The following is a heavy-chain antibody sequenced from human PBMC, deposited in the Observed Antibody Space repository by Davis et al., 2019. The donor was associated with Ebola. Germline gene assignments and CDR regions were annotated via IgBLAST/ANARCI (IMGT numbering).Heavy chain of an antibody. V-gene: IGHV4-34*01. J-gene: IGHJ5*02. Sequence: SETLSLTCAVYGGSFSGYYWSWIRQPQGKGLDWIGEINHSGSTNYNPSLKSRVTISVDTSKNQFSLKLSSVTAADTAVYYCARGRRITMIVVVRHWFDPWGQGTLVTVSS. D-gene: IGHD3-22*01. CDR3: ARGRRITMIVVVRHWFDP. CDR1: GGSFSGYY. CDR2: INHSGST.